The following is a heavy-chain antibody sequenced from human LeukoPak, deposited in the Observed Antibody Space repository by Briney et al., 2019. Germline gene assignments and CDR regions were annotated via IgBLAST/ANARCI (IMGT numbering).Heavy chain of an antibody. CDR1: GFTFSTYN. D-gene: IGHD3-10*01. Sequence: GGSLRLSCVASGFTFSTYNMNWVRQAPGKGLEWVSSISRDSTYIYSADSVKGRFTVSRDDAKSSLFLQMNSLRAEDTAVYYCARERITMVRGVHTNWFDPWGQGTLVTVSS. J-gene: IGHJ5*02. CDR3: ARERITMVRGVHTNWFDP. V-gene: IGHV3-21*01. CDR2: ISRDSTYI.